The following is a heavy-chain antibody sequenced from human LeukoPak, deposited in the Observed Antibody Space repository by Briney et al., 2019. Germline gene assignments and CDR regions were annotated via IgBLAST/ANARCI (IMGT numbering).Heavy chain of an antibody. CDR1: GGSISSGSYY. J-gene: IGHJ6*03. CDR3: VTSCVFGDYYYMDV. D-gene: IGHD2-2*01. CDR2: IYTSGST. V-gene: IGHV4-61*02. Sequence: SETLSLTCTVSGGSISSGSYYWSWIRQPAGKGLEWIGRIYTSGSTNYNPSLKSRVTISVDTSKNQFSLKLSSVTAADTAVYYCVTSCVFGDYYYMDVWGKGTTVTVSS.